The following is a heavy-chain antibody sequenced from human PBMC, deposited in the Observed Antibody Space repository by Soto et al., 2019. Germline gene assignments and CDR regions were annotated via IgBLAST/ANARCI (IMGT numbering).Heavy chain of an antibody. CDR2: IYHSGST. CDR1: GGSISSGGYS. V-gene: IGHV4-30-2*01. CDR3: ASGPPFGR. Sequence: QLQLQESGSGLVKPSQTLSLTCAVSGGSISSGGYSWSWIRQPPGKGLEWIGYIYHSGSTYYNPSLTSRVTIAVDRSKNQFSLKLSSGPAADAAVYYCASGPPFGRWGQGTLGTVSS. J-gene: IGHJ4*02. D-gene: IGHD3-3*01.